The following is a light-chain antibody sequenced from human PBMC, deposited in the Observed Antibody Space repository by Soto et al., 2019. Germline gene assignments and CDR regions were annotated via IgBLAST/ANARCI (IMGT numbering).Light chain of an antibody. Sequence: DIQMTQSPSSLSASVGDRVTITCRASQSLSRSLNWYQQKPGKAPKVLIYAASSLQSGVPSRFSGSGSGTDFTLTISSLQPEDFATYYCQQSYSTRRTFGQGTKLEIK. J-gene: IGKJ2*01. CDR2: AAS. CDR3: QQSYSTRRT. CDR1: QSLSRS. V-gene: IGKV1-39*01.